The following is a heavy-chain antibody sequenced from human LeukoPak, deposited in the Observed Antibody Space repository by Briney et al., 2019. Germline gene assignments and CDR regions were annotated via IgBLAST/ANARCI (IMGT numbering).Heavy chain of an antibody. CDR2: IRWNSGSI. CDR3: AKDFSNDWTGWYIDL. Sequence: PGGSLRLSCAAPGFTFDDYGMHWVRQVPGKGLEWVSGIRWNSGSIGYGDSVRGRFTTSRENAKNSLYLQMSSLRPEDTALYYCAKDFSNDWTGWYIDLWGRGTLVIVSS. CDR1: GFTFDDYG. V-gene: IGHV3-9*01. D-gene: IGHD6-19*01. J-gene: IGHJ2*01.